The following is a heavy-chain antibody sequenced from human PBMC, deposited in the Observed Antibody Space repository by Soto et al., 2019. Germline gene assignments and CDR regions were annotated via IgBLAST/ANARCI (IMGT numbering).Heavy chain of an antibody. Sequence: PGGSLRLSCATSGLTFSNYAMSWVRQAPGGGLEWVSSMSGSSSTTYYADSVRGRFTISRDRSKNTLYLQMSSLRAEDTALYYCLRGNSGYGNVDYWGQGTRVTVSS. D-gene: IGHD5-12*01. J-gene: IGHJ4*02. CDR3: LRGNSGYGNVDY. V-gene: IGHV3-23*01. CDR2: MSGSSSTT. CDR1: GLTFSNYA.